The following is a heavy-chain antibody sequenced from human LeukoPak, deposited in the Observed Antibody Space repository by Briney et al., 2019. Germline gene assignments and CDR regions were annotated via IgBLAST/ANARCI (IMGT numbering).Heavy chain of an antibody. CDR3: ARATSANEYSYGFHFDY. Sequence: ASVKVSCKASGTTFRSYAINWVRQAPGRGLEWMGEIIPSFGTVKYAQKFQGRVTMTADESTSTAYMDLNYLRSDDTAVYFCARATSANEYSYGFHFDYWGQGTLVTVSS. CDR2: IIPSFGTV. CDR1: GTTFRSYA. D-gene: IGHD5-18*01. V-gene: IGHV1-69*13. J-gene: IGHJ4*02.